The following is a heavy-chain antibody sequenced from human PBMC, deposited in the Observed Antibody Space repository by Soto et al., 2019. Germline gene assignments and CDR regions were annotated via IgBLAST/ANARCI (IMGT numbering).Heavy chain of an antibody. CDR2: ISGSGATT. D-gene: IGHD1-1*01. V-gene: IGHV3-23*01. Sequence: GGSLRLSCAASGFIFSNYAMSWVRQAPGRGLEWVSAISGSGATTYYPDSVKGRFTISRDKSKNTLYLQMNNLRADDTAVYYCTKGGIPRRYNIPKVDFDYWGQGSLVTVSS. CDR3: TKGGIPRRYNIPKVDFDY. J-gene: IGHJ4*02. CDR1: GFIFSNYA.